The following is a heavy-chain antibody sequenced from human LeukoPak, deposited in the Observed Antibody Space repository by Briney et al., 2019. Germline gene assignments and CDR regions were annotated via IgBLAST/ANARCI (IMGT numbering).Heavy chain of an antibody. J-gene: IGHJ4*02. Sequence: GGSLRLSCAASGFTFSSYAMSWVRQAPGKGLEWVSAISGSGGSTYYADSVKGRFTISRDNAKNSLDLQINSLGAEDTAVYYCARGLDCRSTSCYLDNWGQGTLVTVSS. V-gene: IGHV3-23*01. CDR1: GFTFSSYA. CDR2: ISGSGGST. D-gene: IGHD2-2*01. CDR3: ARGLDCRSTSCYLDN.